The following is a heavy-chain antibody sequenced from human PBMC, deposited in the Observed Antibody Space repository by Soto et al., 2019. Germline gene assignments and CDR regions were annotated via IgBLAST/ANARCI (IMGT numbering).Heavy chain of an antibody. CDR2: IYYSGST. D-gene: IGHD6-13*01. V-gene: IGHV4-34*09. J-gene: IGHJ4*02. Sequence: KASETLSLTCAVYGGSFSGYYWSWIRQPPGRGLEWIGYIYYSGSTYYNPSLKSRVTISVDTSKNQFSLKLSSVTAADTAVYYCARDGGAAAGTGYWGQGTLVTVSS. CDR3: ARDGGAAAGTGY. CDR1: GGSFSGYY.